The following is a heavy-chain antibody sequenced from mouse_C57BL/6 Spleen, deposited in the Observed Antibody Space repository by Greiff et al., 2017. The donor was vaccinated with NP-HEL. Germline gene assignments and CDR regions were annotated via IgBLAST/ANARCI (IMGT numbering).Heavy chain of an antibody. CDR2: IYPGDGDT. Sequence: QVQLKQSGAELVKPGASVKISCKASGYSFSSYWMNWVKQRPGKGLEWIGQIYPGDGDTNYNGKFKGKATLTADKSSSTAYMQLSSLTSEDSAVYFCARGSDYYGSSPNWYFDVWGTGTTVTVSS. D-gene: IGHD1-1*01. CDR3: ARGSDYYGSSPNWYFDV. J-gene: IGHJ1*03. V-gene: IGHV1-80*01. CDR1: GYSFSSYW.